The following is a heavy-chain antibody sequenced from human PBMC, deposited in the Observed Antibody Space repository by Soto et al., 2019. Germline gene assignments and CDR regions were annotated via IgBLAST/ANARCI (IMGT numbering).Heavy chain of an antibody. CDR1: GYTFTSYG. D-gene: IGHD3-10*01. CDR2: ISGYNGNT. V-gene: IGHV1-18*04. Sequence: QVQLVQSGAEVKKPGASVKVSCKASGYTFTSYGVSWVRQAPGQGLEWMGWISGYNGNTNYAQKLQGRVTMTTDTSTSTAYMELRSLRSDDTAVYYCARAGKYYYGSGSPYYYGMDVWGQWITGTVSS. J-gene: IGHJ6*02. CDR3: ARAGKYYYGSGSPYYYGMDV.